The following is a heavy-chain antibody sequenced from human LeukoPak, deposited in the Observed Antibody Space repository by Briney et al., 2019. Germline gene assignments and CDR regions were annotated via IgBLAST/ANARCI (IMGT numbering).Heavy chain of an antibody. V-gene: IGHV3-53*01. CDR3: ARGGWLQLEDFDY. J-gene: IGHJ4*02. CDR2: IYSGGST. CDR1: RFTFDDYA. D-gene: IGHD5-24*01. Sequence: PGRSLRLSCAASRFTFDDYAMHWVRQAPGKGLEWVSVIYSGGSTYYADSVKGRFTISRDNSKNTLYLQMNSLRAEDTAVYYCARGGWLQLEDFDYWGQGTLVTVSS.